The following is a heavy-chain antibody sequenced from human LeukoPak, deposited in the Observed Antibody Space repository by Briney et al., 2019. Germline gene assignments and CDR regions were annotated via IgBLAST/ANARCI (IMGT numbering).Heavy chain of an antibody. V-gene: IGHV3-74*01. CDR1: GFTFSSYW. CDR3: AKPPYSSSSGLDY. Sequence: PGGSLRLSCAASGFTFSSYWMHWVRQAPGKGLVWVSRINSDGSSTSYADSVKGRFTISRDNSKNTLYLQMNSLRAEDTAVYYCAKPPYSSSSGLDYWGQGTLVTVSS. D-gene: IGHD6-6*01. CDR2: INSDGSST. J-gene: IGHJ4*02.